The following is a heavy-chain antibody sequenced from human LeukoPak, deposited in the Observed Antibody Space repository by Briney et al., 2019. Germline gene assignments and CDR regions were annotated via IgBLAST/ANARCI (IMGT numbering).Heavy chain of an antibody. V-gene: IGHV4-34*01. CDR3: ARGRPCTQVYYGSGSYRFDY. Sequence: SETLSLTCAVYGGSFSGYHWSWIRQPPGKGLEWIGEINHSGSTNYNPSLKSRVTISVDTSKNQFSLKLSSVTAADTAVYYCARGRPCTQVYYGSGSYRFDYWGQGTLVTVSS. J-gene: IGHJ4*02. CDR2: INHSGST. D-gene: IGHD3-10*01. CDR1: GGSFSGYH.